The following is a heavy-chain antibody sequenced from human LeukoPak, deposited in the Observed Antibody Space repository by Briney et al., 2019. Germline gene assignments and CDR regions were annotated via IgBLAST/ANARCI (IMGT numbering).Heavy chain of an antibody. CDR2: ISGSAGIT. J-gene: IGHJ4*02. CDR3: ATSGGYGYYAN. D-gene: IGHD5-18*01. CDR1: GFTFSRYA. Sequence: GGSLRLSCPASGFTFSRYAMSWVRQAPGKGLEWVSGISGSAGITYYADSVRGRFTISRDNSKNTLYLQMNSLRAEDTAVYYCATSGGYGYYANWGQGTLVTVSS. V-gene: IGHV3-23*01.